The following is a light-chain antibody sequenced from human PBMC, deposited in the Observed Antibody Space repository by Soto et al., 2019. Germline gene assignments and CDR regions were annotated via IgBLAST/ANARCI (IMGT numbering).Light chain of an antibody. CDR3: QQYDNLLLT. CDR2: AAS. V-gene: IGKV1-33*01. Sequence: DIPLTQSPSSLSASLGDRGRIXCRASQGISNYLAWYQQKPGKVPKLLIYAASTLETGVPSRFSGRGSGTDFTFTISSLQPEDIATYYCQQYDNLLLTFGGGTKVDIK. J-gene: IGKJ4*01. CDR1: QGISNY.